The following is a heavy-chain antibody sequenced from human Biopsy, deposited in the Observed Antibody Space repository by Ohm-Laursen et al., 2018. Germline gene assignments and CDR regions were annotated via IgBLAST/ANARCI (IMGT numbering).Heavy chain of an antibody. CDR2: IIPMLDVA. Sequence: GASVKVSCKASGGSFSTYAVSWVRQAPGQGLEWMGKIIPMLDVANYAQKFQGRVTITADKLTSTAYMELASLRSDDTAVYYCARGSNDFGGLYFPRWGQGTLLTVSS. D-gene: IGHD4-23*01. CDR1: GGSFSTYA. CDR3: ARGSNDFGGLYFPR. V-gene: IGHV1-69*04. J-gene: IGHJ4*02.